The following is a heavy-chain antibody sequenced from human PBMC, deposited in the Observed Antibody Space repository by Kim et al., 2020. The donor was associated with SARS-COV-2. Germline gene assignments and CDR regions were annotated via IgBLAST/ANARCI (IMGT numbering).Heavy chain of an antibody. CDR1: GFPFSTYW. CDR2: IKNDGSEE. D-gene: IGHD1-26*01. J-gene: IGHJ4*02. Sequence: GGSLRLSCAASGFPFSTYWMTWVRQAPGKGLEWVANIKNDGSEEYYGDSVKGRFTVSRDNAKNSLYLQMNGLKGEDTAQYFCTRDVGPNTFDYWDQRPPVPVSS. V-gene: IGHV3-7*01. CDR3: TRDVGPNTFDY.